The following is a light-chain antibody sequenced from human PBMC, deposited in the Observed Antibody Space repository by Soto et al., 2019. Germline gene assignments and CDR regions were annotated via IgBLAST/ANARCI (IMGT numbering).Light chain of an antibody. J-gene: IGKJ5*01. CDR1: QSVSSN. Sequence: ETTMTQSPSTLSVSPGETATLSCRASQSVSSNLAWYQQKPGQAPRLLLYGASTRATGIPGRFSGSGSGTEFTLTISSLQSEDFAVYYCQQYNNWPPITFGQGTRLEIK. V-gene: IGKV3D-15*01. CDR2: GAS. CDR3: QQYNNWPPIT.